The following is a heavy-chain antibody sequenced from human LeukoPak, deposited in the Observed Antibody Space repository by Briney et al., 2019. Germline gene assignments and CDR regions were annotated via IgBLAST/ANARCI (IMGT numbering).Heavy chain of an antibody. CDR1: GFTFSSYE. CDR3: ATYCSTTSCYRSRYMDV. CDR2: ISSSGSTK. Sequence: PGGSLRLSCAASGFTFSSYEMTWVRQAPGKGLEWLSYISSSGSTKYYADAVKGRFTISRDNAENSLYLQMYSLRAEDTAVYYCATYCSTTSCYRSRYMDVWGQGATVTVSS. J-gene: IGHJ6*02. D-gene: IGHD2-2*01. V-gene: IGHV3-48*03.